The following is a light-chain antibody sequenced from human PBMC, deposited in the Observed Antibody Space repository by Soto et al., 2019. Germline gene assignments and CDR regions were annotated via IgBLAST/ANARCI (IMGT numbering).Light chain of an antibody. CDR1: SGSIANNY. CDR3: QSSDSDFVV. CDR2: ENN. J-gene: IGLJ2*01. V-gene: IGLV6-57*04. Sequence: NFMLTQPHSVSESPGKTLSISCTRSSGSIANNYVQWYQQRPGSAPTTVIYENNQRLSWVPDRFSGSTDGSSNSASLTISGLQTEDEADYYCQSSDSDFVVFGGGTKLTVL.